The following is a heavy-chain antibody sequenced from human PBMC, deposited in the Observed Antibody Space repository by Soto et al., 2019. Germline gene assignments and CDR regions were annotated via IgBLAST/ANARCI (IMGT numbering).Heavy chain of an antibody. D-gene: IGHD5-18*01. CDR3: AKEPGRIQLSNWFDP. V-gene: IGHV3-30*18. Sequence: PGGSLRLSCAASGFTFSSYGMHWVRQAPGKGLEWVAVISYDGSNKYYADSVKGRFTISRDNSKNTLYLQMNSLRAEDTAVYYCAKEPGRIQLSNWFDPWGQGTLVTVSS. CDR2: ISYDGSNK. J-gene: IGHJ5*02. CDR1: GFTFSSYG.